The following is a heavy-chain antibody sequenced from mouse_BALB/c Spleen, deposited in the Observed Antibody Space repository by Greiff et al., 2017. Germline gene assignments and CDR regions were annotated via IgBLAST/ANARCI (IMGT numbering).Heavy chain of an antibody. D-gene: IGHD2-4*01. CDR3: ASLMITTSHALYYAMDY. J-gene: IGHJ4*01. V-gene: IGHV5-6*01. CDR2: ISSGGSYT. CDR1: GFTFSSYG. Sequence: EVMLVESGGDLVKPGGSLKLSCAASGFTFSSYGMSWVRQTPDKRLEWVATISSGGSYTYYPDSVKGRFTISRDNAKNTLYLQMSSLKSEDTAMYYCASLMITTSHALYYAMDYWGQGTSVTVSS.